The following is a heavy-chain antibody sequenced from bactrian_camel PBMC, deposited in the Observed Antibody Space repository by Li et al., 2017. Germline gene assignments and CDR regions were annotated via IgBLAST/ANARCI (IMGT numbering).Heavy chain of an antibody. J-gene: IGHJ4*01. V-gene: IGHV3S53*01. CDR3: AADRMACLRPSVQLAAYNF. Sequence: HVQLVESGGGSVQPGGSLRLSCTAPGFTSNNCGMDWYRQLPGRRRDWVGRLSTDGSTSYANFVKGRFTISKDSTEDTVYLQMNSLKLEDTAMYYCAADRMACLRPSVQLAAYNFWGQGTQVTVS. CDR1: GFTSNNCG. CDR2: LSTDGST.